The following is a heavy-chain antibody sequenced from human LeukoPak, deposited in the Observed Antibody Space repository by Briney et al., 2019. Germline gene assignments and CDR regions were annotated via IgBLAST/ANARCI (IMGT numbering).Heavy chain of an antibody. CDR3: ARVSRYDSSGYFMIGGLDAFDI. D-gene: IGHD3-22*01. Sequence: ASVKVSCKASEYTFTGYYLHWVRQAPGQGLEWMGWINPHSGDTDYAQKFQGRVTMTRDTSISTAYMELSRLRSDDTAVYYCARVSRYDSSGYFMIGGLDAFDIWGQGTMVTVSS. CDR1: EYTFTGYY. V-gene: IGHV1-2*02. CDR2: INPHSGDT. J-gene: IGHJ3*02.